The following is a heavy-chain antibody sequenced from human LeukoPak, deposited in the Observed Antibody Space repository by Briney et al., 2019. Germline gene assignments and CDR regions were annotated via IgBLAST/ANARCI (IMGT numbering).Heavy chain of an antibody. Sequence: ASVKVSCKVSGYTLTELSMHWVRQAPGKGLEWMGGFDPEDGETIYAQKFQGRVTMTEDTSTDTAYMELSSLRSEDTAVYYCATDASLITGTTAYYYYGMTSGAKGPRSPSP. V-gene: IGHV1-24*01. CDR2: FDPEDGET. CDR3: ATDASLITGTTAYYYYGMTS. D-gene: IGHD1-7*01. CDR1: GYTLTELS. J-gene: IGHJ6*02.